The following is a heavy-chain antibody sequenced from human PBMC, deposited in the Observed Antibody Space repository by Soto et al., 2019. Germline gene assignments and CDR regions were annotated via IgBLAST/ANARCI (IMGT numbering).Heavy chain of an antibody. CDR3: ARDAGGDCSSTSCYPPGYYYYGMDV. CDR2: IYHSGST. J-gene: IGHJ6*02. CDR1: GYSISSGYY. Sequence: SETLSLTCAVSGYSISSGYYWGWIRQPPGKGLEWIGSIYHSGSTYYNPSLKSRVTISVDKSKNQFSLKLSSVTAADTAVYYCARDAGGDCSSTSCYPPGYYYYGMDVCGQGTTVTV. D-gene: IGHD2-2*01. V-gene: IGHV4-38-2*02.